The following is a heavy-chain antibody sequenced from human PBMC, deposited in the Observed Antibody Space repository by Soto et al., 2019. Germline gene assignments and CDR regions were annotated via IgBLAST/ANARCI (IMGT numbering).Heavy chain of an antibody. D-gene: IGHD3-22*01. V-gene: IGHV1-18*01. CDR1: GYTFTSYG. J-gene: IGHJ4*02. CDR3: ARDKGFTMIVVVSPGPFDY. CDR2: ISAYNGNT. Sequence: VASVKVSCKASGYTFTSYGISWVRQAPGQGLEWMGWISAYNGNTNYAQKLQGRVTMTTDTSTSTAYMELRSLRSDDTAVYYCARDKGFTMIVVVSPGPFDYWGQGTLVTVSS.